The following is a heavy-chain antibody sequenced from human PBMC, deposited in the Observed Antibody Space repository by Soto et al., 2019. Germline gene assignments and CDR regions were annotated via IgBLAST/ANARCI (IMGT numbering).Heavy chain of an antibody. CDR2: ISGSGGST. D-gene: IGHD4-17*01. V-gene: IGHV3-23*01. CDR1: GFTFSSYA. J-gene: IGHJ6*02. Sequence: GVPLRLSCAAAGFTFSSYAMSWVRKAPGKGLEWVSAISGSGGSTYYADSVKGRFTISRDNSKNTLYLQMNSLRAEDTAVYYCAKGSYGGYGMDVWGQGTTVTVSS. CDR3: AKGSYGGYGMDV.